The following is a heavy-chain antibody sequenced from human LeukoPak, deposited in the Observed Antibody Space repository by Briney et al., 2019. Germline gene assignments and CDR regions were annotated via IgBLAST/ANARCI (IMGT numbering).Heavy chain of an antibody. CDR2: FSSDGSTK. D-gene: IGHD5-12*01. CDR1: GFAFSPYA. Sequence: PGGSLRLSCARSGFAFSPYAMHWVRHSPGEGLVGVALFSSDGSTKRYADSVKGQFTVSRDNANNSQYVQMNSLRNEDTAVYYCAKAKHGFSGYDYRFDYWGQGTMVTVSS. J-gene: IGHJ4*02. CDR3: AKAKHGFSGYDYRFDY. V-gene: IGHV3-30-3*01.